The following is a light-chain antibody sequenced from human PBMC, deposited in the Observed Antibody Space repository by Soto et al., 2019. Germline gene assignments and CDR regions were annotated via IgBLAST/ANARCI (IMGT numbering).Light chain of an antibody. CDR3: QHYNSYSEA. CDR2: KAS. Sequence: DVQLSQSNSSLSASVGDRVTSTCRASQTISSWLAWYQQKPGKAPKLLIYKASTLKSGVPSRFSGSGSGTEFTLTISSLQPDDFATYYCQHYNSYSEAFGQGTKVDI. CDR1: QTISSW. J-gene: IGKJ1*01. V-gene: IGKV1-5*03.